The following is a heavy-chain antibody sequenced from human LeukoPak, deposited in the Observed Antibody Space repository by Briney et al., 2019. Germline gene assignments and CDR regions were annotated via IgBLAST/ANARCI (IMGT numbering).Heavy chain of an antibody. D-gene: IGHD3-10*01. J-gene: IGHJ4*02. CDR1: GFTFSSYS. V-gene: IGHV3-23*01. CDR3: AKYDYYSSGIH. Sequence: PGGSLRLSCAASGFTFSSYSMNWVRQAPGKGLEWVSGISGSGDSTYYADSVKGRFTISRDNSKSTLYVQMNSLRAEDTAVYYCAKYDYYSSGIHWGQGTLVTVSS. CDR2: ISGSGDST.